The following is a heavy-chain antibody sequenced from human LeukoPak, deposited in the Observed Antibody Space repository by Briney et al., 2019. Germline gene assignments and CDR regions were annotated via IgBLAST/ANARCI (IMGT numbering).Heavy chain of an antibody. J-gene: IGHJ4*02. CDR1: GFTFSSYA. Sequence: GGSLRLSCAASGFTFSSYAMHWVRQAPGKGLEWVAVISYDGSNKYYADSVEGRFTISRDNSKNTLYLQMNSLRAEDTAVYYCARENAIAAAGSYYFDYWGQGTLVTVSS. D-gene: IGHD6-13*01. CDR2: ISYDGSNK. CDR3: ARENAIAAAGSYYFDY. V-gene: IGHV3-30-3*01.